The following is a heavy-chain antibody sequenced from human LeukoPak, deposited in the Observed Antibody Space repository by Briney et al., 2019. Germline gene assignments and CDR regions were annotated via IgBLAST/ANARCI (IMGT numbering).Heavy chain of an antibody. V-gene: IGHV4-34*01. CDR1: GGSFSGYY. CDR2: INHSGST. CDR3: ARGKGDY. J-gene: IGHJ4*02. Sequence: PSETLSLTCGVYGGSFSGYYWSWIRQPPGKGLEWIGEINHSGSTNYNPSLKSRVTISVDTSKNQFSLKLSSVTAADTAVYYCARGKGDYWGQGTLVTVSS.